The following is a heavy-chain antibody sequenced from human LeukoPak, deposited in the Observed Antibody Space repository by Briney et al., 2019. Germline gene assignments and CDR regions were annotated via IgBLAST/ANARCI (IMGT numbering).Heavy chain of an antibody. CDR1: GYTFTSYY. Sequence: GASVKVSCKASGYTFTSYYMHWVRQAPGQGLEWMGIINPSGGSTSYAQKFQGRVTMTRDTSTSTVYMELSSLRSEDTAVYYCASWGPGDFGNDAFDIWGQGTMVTVSS. CDR3: ASWGPGDFGNDAFDI. J-gene: IGHJ3*02. CDR2: INPSGGST. V-gene: IGHV1-46*01. D-gene: IGHD3-3*01.